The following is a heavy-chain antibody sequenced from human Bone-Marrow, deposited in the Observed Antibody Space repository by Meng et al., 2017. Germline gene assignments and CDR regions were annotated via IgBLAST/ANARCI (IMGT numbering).Heavy chain of an antibody. V-gene: IGHV4-61*02. Sequence: SETLSLTCTVSGGSISSGSYYWSWIRQPAGKGLEWIGRIYTSGSTNYNPSLKSRVTISVDTSKNQFSLKLSSVTAADTAVYYCARESGYSSGWYSLGYYYYGMDVWGQGTTVTVSS. D-gene: IGHD6-19*01. CDR3: ARESGYSSGWYSLGYYYYGMDV. J-gene: IGHJ6*02. CDR1: GGSISSGSYY. CDR2: IYTSGST.